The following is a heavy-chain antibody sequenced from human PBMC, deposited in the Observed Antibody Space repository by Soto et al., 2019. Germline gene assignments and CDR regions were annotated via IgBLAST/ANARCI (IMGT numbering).Heavy chain of an antibody. Sequence: PSETLSLTCAVYGGSFSDYYWSWIRQPPGKGLEWIGKICHSGSTFYNPSPKSRITISVDTSNNQFSLKLTSVTAADTAVYYCARVHVMVVAGSTFDYWGHRTLVTVSS. CDR2: ICHSGST. V-gene: IGHV4-34*01. CDR1: GGSFSDYY. CDR3: ARVHVMVVAGSTFDY. D-gene: IGHD6-19*01. J-gene: IGHJ4*01.